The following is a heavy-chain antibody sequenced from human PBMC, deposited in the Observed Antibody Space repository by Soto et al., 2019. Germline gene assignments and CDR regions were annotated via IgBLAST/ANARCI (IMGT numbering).Heavy chain of an antibody. CDR2: IYWSGDE. CDR1: GFSLSTSGVG. Sequence: SGPTLVNPTQTLTLTCSFSGFSLSTSGVGVGWIRQSPGKALEWLALIYWSGDEHYRPSLKSRLSIIKDTSKNHVVLIMTDMDTVDTATYYFARGLATLPVFAFDIWGQGTMVTVSS. V-gene: IGHV2-5*01. J-gene: IGHJ3*02. D-gene: IGHD6-6*01. CDR3: ARGLATLPVFAFDI.